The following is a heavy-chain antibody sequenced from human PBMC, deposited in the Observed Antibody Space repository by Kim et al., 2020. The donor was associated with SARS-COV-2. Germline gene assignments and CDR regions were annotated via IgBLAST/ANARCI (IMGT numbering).Heavy chain of an antibody. CDR3: ARGRASDY. J-gene: IGHJ4*02. D-gene: IGHD3-10*01. V-gene: IGHV3-7*01. CDR2: GREK. Sequence: GREKFYVDSVKGRFTVSRDNAKNSLNLQMNSLRSEDTAVYFCARGRASDYWGQGTLVTVSS.